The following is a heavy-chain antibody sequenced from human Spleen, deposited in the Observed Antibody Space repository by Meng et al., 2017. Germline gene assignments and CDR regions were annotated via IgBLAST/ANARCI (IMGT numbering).Heavy chain of an antibody. V-gene: IGHV3-23*04. J-gene: IGHJ4*02. CDR3: AKEIRPNDY. Sequence: EVQLVEAGGGLVQPGGSLRLSCAVAGFSFSTSAMSWVRQAPGKGLEWVSFIDISGEYTSYADSVKGRFTISRDNSKNTLYLHMNSLRAEDTGVYYCAKEIRPNDYWGQGTLVTVSS. CDR2: IDISGEYT. CDR1: GFSFSTSA.